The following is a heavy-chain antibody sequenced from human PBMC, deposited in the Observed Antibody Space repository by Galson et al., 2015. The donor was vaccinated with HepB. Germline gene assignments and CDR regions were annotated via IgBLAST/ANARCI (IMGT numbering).Heavy chain of an antibody. V-gene: IGHV4-61*01. Sequence: KTLSLTCTVSGGSVSSGSYYWSWIRQPPGQGLEWIGYIYYSGSTNYNPSLKSRVTISVDTSKNQFSLKLSSVTAADTAVYYCARRGGTTKRFDSWGQGTLVTVSS. CDR3: ARRGGTTKRFDS. J-gene: IGHJ4*02. D-gene: IGHD1-26*01. CDR1: GGSVSSGSYY. CDR2: IYYSGST.